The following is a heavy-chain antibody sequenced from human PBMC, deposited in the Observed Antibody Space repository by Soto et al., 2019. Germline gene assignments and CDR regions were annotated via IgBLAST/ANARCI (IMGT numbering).Heavy chain of an antibody. CDR3: ARDTPYCSGGSCYLDY. Sequence: VQLQQWGAGLLKPSETLSLTCAVYGGSFSGYYWSWIRQPPGKGLEWIGEINHSGSTNYNPSLKSRVTISVDTSKNQFSLKLSSVTAADTAVYYCARDTPYCSGGSCYLDYWGQGTLVTVSS. D-gene: IGHD2-15*01. CDR2: INHSGST. V-gene: IGHV4-34*01. J-gene: IGHJ4*02. CDR1: GGSFSGYY.